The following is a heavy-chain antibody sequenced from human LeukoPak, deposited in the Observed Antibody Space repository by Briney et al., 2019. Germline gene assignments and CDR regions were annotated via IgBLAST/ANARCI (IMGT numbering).Heavy chain of an antibody. V-gene: IGHV3-74*01. J-gene: IGHJ4*02. Sequence: SGGSLRLSCAASGFTFSSYWMHWVRQAPGKGLVWVSRINSDGSSTSYADSVKGRFTISRDNAKNTLYLQMNSLRAEDTAVYYCARENSGSYAYDFDYWGQGTLVTVSS. D-gene: IGHD1-26*01. CDR1: GFTFSSYW. CDR2: INSDGSST. CDR3: ARENSGSYAYDFDY.